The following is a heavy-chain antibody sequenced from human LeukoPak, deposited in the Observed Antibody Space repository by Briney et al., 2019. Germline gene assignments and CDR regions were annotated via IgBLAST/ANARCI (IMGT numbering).Heavy chain of an antibody. V-gene: IGHV3-48*04. D-gene: IGHD5-18*01. CDR2: ISGHSTAI. Sequence: AGGSLRLSCAASGFIFSDYSVSWVRQAPGKGLEWISYISGHSTAIYYADSVMGRFTISRDNAKDSLYLQMNSLSAEDTAVYYCAREPRYSHYYLDVWGEGATVIVSS. CDR1: GFIFSDYS. CDR3: AREPRYSHYYLDV. J-gene: IGHJ6*03.